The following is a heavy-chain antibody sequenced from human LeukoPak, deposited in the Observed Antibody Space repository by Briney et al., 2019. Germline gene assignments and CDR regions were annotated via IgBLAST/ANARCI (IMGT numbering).Heavy chain of an antibody. J-gene: IGHJ4*02. CDR3: ALGYNDIWEL. CDR1: RGSISSSTW. V-gene: IGHV4-4*02. CDR2: INHSGST. Sequence: SGTLSLTCAVSRGSISSSTWWSWVRQPPGKGLEWIGEINHSGSTHYTPSLKSRVTISVDTSDNKFSLKMISVTAADAAVYYCALGYNDIWELWGRGTLVTVSS. D-gene: IGHD5-24*01.